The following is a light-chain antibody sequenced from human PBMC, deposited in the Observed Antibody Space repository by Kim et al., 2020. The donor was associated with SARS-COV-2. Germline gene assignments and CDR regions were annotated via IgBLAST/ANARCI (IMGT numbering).Light chain of an antibody. J-gene: IGKJ1*01. V-gene: IGKV1-5*01. CDR3: QQYNSYCT. Sequence: DIQMTQSPSTLSASVGDRVTITCRASQSISSWLAWYQQKPGKAPKLLIYDASSLESGVPSRFSGSGSGTEFTLTISSLQPDDLATYYCQQYNSYCTFGQGTKVDIK. CDR2: DAS. CDR1: QSISSW.